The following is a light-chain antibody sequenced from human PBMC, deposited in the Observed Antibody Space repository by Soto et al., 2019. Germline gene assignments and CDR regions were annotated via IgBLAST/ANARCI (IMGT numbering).Light chain of an antibody. CDR3: LQLYNFSWT. CDR1: QGIRND. J-gene: IGKJ1*01. CDR2: ASS. Sequence: AIRMTQSPSSLSASVGDRVTMSCRASQGIRNDLAWYQQKAGKAPKLLIFASSNLQSGVPSRFSGSGSGTDFTLTISRLQHEDFATYYCLQLYNFSWTFGQGTKV. V-gene: IGKV1-6*01.